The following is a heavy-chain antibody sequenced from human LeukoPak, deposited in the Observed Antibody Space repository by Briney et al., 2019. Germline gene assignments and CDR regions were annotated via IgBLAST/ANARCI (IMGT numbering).Heavy chain of an antibody. D-gene: IGHD1-26*01. CDR1: GGTFSSYA. CDR2: IIPIFGTA. Sequence: GASVKVSCKASGGTFSSYAISWVRQAPGQGLEWMGGIIPIFGTANYAQKFQGRVTITADESTSTAYTELSSLRSEDTAVYYCARVEGAGPPGEDYFDYWGQGTLVTVSS. CDR3: ARVEGAGPPGEDYFDY. J-gene: IGHJ4*02. V-gene: IGHV1-69*13.